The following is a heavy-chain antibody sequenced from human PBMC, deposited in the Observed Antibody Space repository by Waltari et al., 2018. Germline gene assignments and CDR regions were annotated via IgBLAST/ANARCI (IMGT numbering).Heavy chain of an antibody. J-gene: IGHJ3*02. D-gene: IGHD3-22*01. CDR1: GFTFSSYG. CDR2: IRYDGSNK. V-gene: IGHV3-30*02. Sequence: QVQLVESGGGVVQPGGSLRLSCAASGFTFSSYGMHWVRQAPGKGLEWVAFIRYDGSNKYYADSVKGRFTISRDNSKNTLYLQMNSLRAEDTAVYYCAKNYYDSRPGAFDIWGQGTMVTVSS. CDR3: AKNYYDSRPGAFDI.